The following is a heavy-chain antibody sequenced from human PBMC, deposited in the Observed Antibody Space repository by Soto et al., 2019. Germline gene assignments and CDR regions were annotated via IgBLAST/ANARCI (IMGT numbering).Heavy chain of an antibody. J-gene: IGHJ6*01. D-gene: IGHD3-22*01. V-gene: IGHV3-11*01. CDR3: ARDYSDSSGFFGDYYGMDV. Sequence: GRSRRRSCAASGFTFSYYYMIRIRQAPGKGLEWVSYISSSGNSIYYADSVKGRFTISRDSAKNSLYLQMNSLRAEDTAVYYCARDYSDSSGFFGDYYGMDVWGQGTTVTVSS. CDR2: ISSSGNSI. CDR1: GFTFSYYY.